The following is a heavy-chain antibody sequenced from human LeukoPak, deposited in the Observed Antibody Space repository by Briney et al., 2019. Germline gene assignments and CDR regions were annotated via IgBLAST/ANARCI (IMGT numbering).Heavy chain of an antibody. V-gene: IGHV4-34*01. CDR3: ARGGRAAAGTSFDY. J-gene: IGHJ4*02. D-gene: IGHD6-13*01. CDR2: INHSGST. CDR1: GGSFSGYY. Sequence: SETLSLTCAVYGGSFSGYYWSWIRQPPGKGLEWIGEINHSGSTNYNPSLKSRVTISVDTSKNQFSLKLSSVAAADTAVYYCARGGRAAAGTSFDYWGQGTLVTVSS.